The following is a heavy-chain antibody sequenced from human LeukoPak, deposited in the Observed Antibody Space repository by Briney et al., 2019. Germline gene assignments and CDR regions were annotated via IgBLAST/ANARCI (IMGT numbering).Heavy chain of an antibody. CDR3: ARRMRTNTWYYFDY. D-gene: IGHD2-8*01. CDR2: IYHSGIT. Sequence: PSETLSLTCTVSGYSIRSGFYWGWIRQPPGKGLEWIGNIYHSGITYYTPSLKSRVTISVDTSKNQFSLKLSSVTAADTAVYFCARRMRTNTWYYFDYWGPGTLVAVS. V-gene: IGHV4-38-2*02. CDR1: GYSIRSGFY. J-gene: IGHJ4*02.